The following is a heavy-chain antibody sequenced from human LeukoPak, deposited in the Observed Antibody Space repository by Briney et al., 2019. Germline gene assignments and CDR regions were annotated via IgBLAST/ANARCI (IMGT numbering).Heavy chain of an antibody. Sequence: GRSLRLSCAASGFTFSSYAMHWVRQAPGKGLEWVAVISYDGSNKYYADSVKGRFTISRDNSKNTLYLQMNSLRAEDTAVYYCARAHLGYCSGGSCTAEPAVDYWGQGTLVTVSS. J-gene: IGHJ4*02. V-gene: IGHV3-30-3*01. CDR1: GFTFSSYA. CDR3: ARAHLGYCSGGSCTAEPAVDY. CDR2: ISYDGSNK. D-gene: IGHD2-15*01.